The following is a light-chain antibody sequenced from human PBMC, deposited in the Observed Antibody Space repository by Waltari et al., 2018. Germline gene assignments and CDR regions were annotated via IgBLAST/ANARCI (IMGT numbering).Light chain of an antibody. V-gene: IGLV2-23*02. CDR3: SSFAGSGRVV. J-gene: IGLJ3*02. CDR1: TSDVGNYDL. CDR2: EVN. Sequence: QSVLTQSASVSGSPGQSVTFSCTGTTSDVGNYDLVSWYQQRPGEAPKLMVYEVNQRPSRVSSRFSGSKSGNTASLTISGLQAEDEGDYYCSSFAGSGRVVFGGGTKVTVL.